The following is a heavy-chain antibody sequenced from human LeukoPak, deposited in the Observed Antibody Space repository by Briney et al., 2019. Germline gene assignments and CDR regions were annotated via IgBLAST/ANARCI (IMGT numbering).Heavy chain of an antibody. V-gene: IGHV4-59*08. J-gene: IGHJ4*02. CDR1: GGSISSYY. CDR3: ARLGDSSGYYLFDY. Sequence: PSETLSLTCTVSGGSISSYYWSWIRQPPGKGLEWIGYIYYSGSTNYNPSLKSRVTISVDTSKNQFSLKLSSVTAADTAVYYCARLGDSSGYYLFDYWGQGTLVTVAS. D-gene: IGHD3-22*01. CDR2: IYYSGST.